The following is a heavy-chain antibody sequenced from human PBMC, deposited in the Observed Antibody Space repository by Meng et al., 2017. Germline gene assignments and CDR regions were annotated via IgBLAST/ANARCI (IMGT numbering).Heavy chain of an antibody. V-gene: IGHV4-61*02. CDR3: ARVGWFYDY. CDR2: IYTSGST. D-gene: IGHD2-15*01. Sequence: SETLSLTCTVSGGSITSGSYDWSWIRQPAGKGLEWIGLIYTSGSTNYNPSLKSRFTISVDTSKNQFSLKLNSVTAADTAVYYCARVGWFYDYWGQGTLVTVSS. CDR1: GGSITSGSYD. J-gene: IGHJ4*02.